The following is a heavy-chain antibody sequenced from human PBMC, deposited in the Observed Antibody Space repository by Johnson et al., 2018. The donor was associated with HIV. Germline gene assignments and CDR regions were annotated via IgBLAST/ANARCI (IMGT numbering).Heavy chain of an antibody. Sequence: VQLVESGGSLLQPGGSLRLSCAASGFTFSTNAMSWVRQAPGKGLEWVSGISDSGGRTYYADSVKGRFTIARDNSKNTLYLQMNSLRAEDTAVYYCARDRGVVVLHGAFDIWGQGTMVTVSS. CDR3: ARDRGVVVLHGAFDI. D-gene: IGHD2-2*01. J-gene: IGHJ3*02. CDR2: ISDSGGRT. CDR1: GFTFSTNA. V-gene: IGHV3-23*04.